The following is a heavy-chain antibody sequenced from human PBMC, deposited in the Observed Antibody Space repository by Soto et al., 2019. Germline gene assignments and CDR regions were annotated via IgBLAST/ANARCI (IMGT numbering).Heavy chain of an antibody. Sequence: ASVKVSFKASGYTFTSYGISWVRQAPGQGLEWMGWISTYNGDTNYAQKVQGRVTVTTDTSTSTAYMELTSLRSDDTAVYYCARVYSGSYSDYWGQGTLVTVSS. CDR1: GYTFTSYG. J-gene: IGHJ4*02. CDR2: ISTYNGDT. V-gene: IGHV1-18*01. D-gene: IGHD1-26*01. CDR3: ARVYSGSYSDY.